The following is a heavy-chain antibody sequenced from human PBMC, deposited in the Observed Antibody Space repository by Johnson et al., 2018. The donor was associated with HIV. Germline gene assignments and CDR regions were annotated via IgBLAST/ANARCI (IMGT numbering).Heavy chain of an antibody. CDR3: ARGGIAAAGDSFGI. Sequence: QVQLVESGGGVVQPGRSLRLSCAASGFTFSSYAMHWVRQAPGKGLEWVAVISYDGSNKYYADSVKGRFTISRDNSKNTLYRQMNSLRAEDTAVYYCARGGIAAAGDSFGIWGQGTMVTVSS. CDR1: GFTFSSYA. V-gene: IGHV3-30-3*01. D-gene: IGHD6-13*01. CDR2: ISYDGSNK. J-gene: IGHJ3*02.